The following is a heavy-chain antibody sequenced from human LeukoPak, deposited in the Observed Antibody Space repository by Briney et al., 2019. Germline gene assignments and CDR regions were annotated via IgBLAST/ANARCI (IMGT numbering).Heavy chain of an antibody. D-gene: IGHD5-12*01. CDR1: GFKFSGYA. CDR2: IKSSGSTT. V-gene: IGHV3-23*01. CDR3: AKDRREGYPRDAFDI. J-gene: IGHJ3*02. Sequence: VGSLRLSCAASGFKFSGYAMSWVRQAPGKGLEWVSSIKSSGSTTHYADAVKGRFTISRDNSEDTLYLEMNSLRDEDTAIYYCAKDRREGYPRDAFDIWGQGTAVTVSS.